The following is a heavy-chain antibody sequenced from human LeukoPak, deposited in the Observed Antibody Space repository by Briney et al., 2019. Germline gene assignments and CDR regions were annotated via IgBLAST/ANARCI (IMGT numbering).Heavy chain of an antibody. CDR1: GGSISSGGYY. Sequence: SQTLSLTCTVSGGSISSGGYYWSWIRQPPGKGLEWIGYIYHSGSTYYNPSLKSRVTISVDRSKNQFSLKLSSVTAADTAVYYCARAQIAPPGVFDIWGQGKMVTVSS. D-gene: IGHD6-6*01. CDR3: ARAQIAPPGVFDI. J-gene: IGHJ3*02. V-gene: IGHV4-30-2*01. CDR2: IYHSGST.